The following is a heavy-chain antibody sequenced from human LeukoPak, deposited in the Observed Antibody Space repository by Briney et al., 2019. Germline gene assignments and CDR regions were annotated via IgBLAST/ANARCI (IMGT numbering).Heavy chain of an antibody. J-gene: IGHJ4*02. CDR1: GGSFSGYY. Sequence: SETLSLTCAVYGGSFSGYYWSWIRQPPGKGLEWIGEINHSGSTNYNPSLKSRVTISVDTSKNQFSLKLSSVTAADTAVYYCARGLYYYGSGSIPYFDYWGQGTLVTVSS. D-gene: IGHD3-10*01. V-gene: IGHV4-34*01. CDR2: INHSGST. CDR3: ARGLYYYGSGSIPYFDY.